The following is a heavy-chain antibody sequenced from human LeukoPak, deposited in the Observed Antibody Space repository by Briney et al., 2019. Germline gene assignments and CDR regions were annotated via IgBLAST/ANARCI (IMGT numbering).Heavy chain of an antibody. V-gene: IGHV1-69*13. Sequence: SVKVSCKASGGTFSSYAISWVRQAPGQGLEWMGGIIPIFGTANYAQKFQGRVTITADESTSTAYMELSSLRSEDTAVYYCARVGEGIAAVWYFDYWGQGTLVTASS. CDR1: GGTFSSYA. D-gene: IGHD6-13*01. J-gene: IGHJ4*02. CDR3: ARVGEGIAAVWYFDY. CDR2: IIPIFGTA.